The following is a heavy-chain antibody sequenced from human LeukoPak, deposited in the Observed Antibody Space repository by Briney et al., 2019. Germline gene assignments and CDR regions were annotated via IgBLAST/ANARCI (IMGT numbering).Heavy chain of an antibody. J-gene: IGHJ4*02. CDR1: GGSISSYY. CDR2: IYYSGST. D-gene: IGHD3-3*01. CDR3: TSGYYFGSFDY. Sequence: SETLSLTCTVSGGSISSYYWSWIRQPPGKGLEWIGYIYYSGSTNYNPSLKSRVTMSVDTSKNQFPLKLSSVTAADTAVYYCTSGYYFGSFDYWGQGTQVTVSS. V-gene: IGHV4-59*12.